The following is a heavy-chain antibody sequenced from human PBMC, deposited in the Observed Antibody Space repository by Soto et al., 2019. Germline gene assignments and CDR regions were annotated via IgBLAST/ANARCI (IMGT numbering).Heavy chain of an antibody. D-gene: IGHD2-2*02. V-gene: IGHV1-8*01. CDR3: ARRLRGYRNWFDP. CDR2: MNPNSGNT. J-gene: IGHJ5*02. CDR1: GYTFTSYD. Sequence: QVQLVQSGAEVKKPGASVKVSCKASGYTFTSYDINWVRQANGQGLEWMGWMNPNSGNTGYAQKFQGRVTMTRNTSISTAYMALSSLRSEDSAVYYCARRLRGYRNWFDPWGQGTLVTVSS.